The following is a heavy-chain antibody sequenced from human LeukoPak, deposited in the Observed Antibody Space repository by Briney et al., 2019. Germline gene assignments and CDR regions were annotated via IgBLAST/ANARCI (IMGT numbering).Heavy chain of an antibody. CDR2: IHYDGSNK. CDR3: AKAPRGATFFDS. Sequence: GGSLRLSCAASGFIFSSSGMHWVRQAPGKGLEWVAFIHYDGSNKHYADSVKGRFTISRDNSKNTLYLQMNSLRAEDRAVYYCAKAPRGATFFDSWGQGTLVTVSS. J-gene: IGHJ4*02. D-gene: IGHD1-26*01. V-gene: IGHV3-30*02. CDR1: GFIFSSSG.